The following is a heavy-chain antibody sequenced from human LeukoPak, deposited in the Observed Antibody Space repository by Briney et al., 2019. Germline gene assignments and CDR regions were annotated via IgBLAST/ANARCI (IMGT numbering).Heavy chain of an antibody. CDR2: INTSGGNT. CDR1: GFTFSSNP. D-gene: IGHD1-1*01. V-gene: IGHV3-23*01. J-gene: IGHJ4*02. Sequence: GGSLRLSCAGSGFTFSSNPLSWVRQAPGKGLEWVSAINTSGGNTYYAGSVRGGFTISRDNSKNTLYLQMNTLRAEDTAVYYCATTKQARRYFDYWGQGTLVTVSS. CDR3: ATTKQARRYFDY.